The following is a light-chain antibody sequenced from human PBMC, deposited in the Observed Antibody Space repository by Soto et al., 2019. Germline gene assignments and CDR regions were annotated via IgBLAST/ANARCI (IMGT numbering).Light chain of an antibody. CDR3: SSYAASSPYV. CDR2: EVT. CDR1: SSDVGRYNS. J-gene: IGLJ1*01. Sequence: QSVLTQPPSASGSPGQSVAISCTGTSSDVGRYNSVSWYQQHPGKAPKLIIYEVTKRPSGVPDRFSGSKSGNTASLTVSGLQAEDEADYYCSSYAASSPYVFGTGTKLTVL. V-gene: IGLV2-8*01.